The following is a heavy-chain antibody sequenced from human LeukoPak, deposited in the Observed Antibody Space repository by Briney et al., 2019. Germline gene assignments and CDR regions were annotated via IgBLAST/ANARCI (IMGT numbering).Heavy chain of an antibody. Sequence: GESLKISCKGSGYSFTKYWIGWVRQMPGKGLEWMGIIYPGDSDTRYSPSFQGQVTISADKSISTAYLQWSSLKASDTAMYYCARQANRDHYEISGYHYVGIDYWGQGTLVTVSS. J-gene: IGHJ4*02. CDR3: ARQANRDHYEISGYHYVGIDY. D-gene: IGHD3-22*01. CDR1: GYSFTKYW. V-gene: IGHV5-51*01. CDR2: IYPGDSDT.